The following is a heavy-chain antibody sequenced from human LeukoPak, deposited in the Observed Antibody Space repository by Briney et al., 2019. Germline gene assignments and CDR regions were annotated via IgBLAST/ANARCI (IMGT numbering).Heavy chain of an antibody. J-gene: IGHJ4*02. CDR2: ISGSGGST. D-gene: IGHD3-22*01. V-gene: IGHV3-23*01. Sequence: GGSLRLSCAASGFTFSSYAMSWVRQAPGKGLEWASAISGSGGSTYYADSVKGRFTISRDNSKNTLYLQMNSLRAEDTAVYYCAKDATYYYDSSGSTHDYWGQGTLVTVSS. CDR3: AKDATYYYDSSGSTHDY. CDR1: GFTFSSYA.